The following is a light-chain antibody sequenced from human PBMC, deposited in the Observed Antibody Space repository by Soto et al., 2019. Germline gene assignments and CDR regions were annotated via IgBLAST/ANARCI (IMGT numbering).Light chain of an antibody. CDR3: QQLNSYPLT. V-gene: IGKV1-9*01. CDR2: TAS. CDR1: QGISSY. J-gene: IGKJ4*01. Sequence: IQLPQSPSSLSASVGDRVTITCRASQGISSYLVWYQQKPGKAPKLLIYTASTLQSGVPSRFSGSGSGTDFTLTISSLQPEDFATYYCQQLNSYPLTFGGGTKVDI.